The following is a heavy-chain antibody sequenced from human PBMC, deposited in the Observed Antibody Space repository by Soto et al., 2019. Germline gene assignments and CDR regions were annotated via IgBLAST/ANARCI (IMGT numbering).Heavy chain of an antibody. CDR1: GFTFSNFA. CDR3: VKEARGYSDFGSASFDS. V-gene: IGHV3-23*01. Sequence: EVHLLESGGGLVQPGGSLRLSCAASGFTFSNFAVSWVRQTPEKGLEWVSAISGTGHRTYYADSAKGRFTVSRDNYMNILYLQINSLRAEDTALYYGVKEARGYSDFGSASFDSWGQGALVTVAS. D-gene: IGHD3-3*01. CDR2: ISGTGHRT. J-gene: IGHJ4*02.